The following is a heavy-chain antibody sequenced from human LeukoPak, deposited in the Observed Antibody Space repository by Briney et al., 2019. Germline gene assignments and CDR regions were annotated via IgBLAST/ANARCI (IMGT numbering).Heavy chain of an antibody. CDR1: GFTFSDYY. Sequence: PGGSLRLSCAASGFTFSDYYMSWIRQAPGKGLEWVSYISSSGSTVYYADSVKGRFTISRDNAKNSLYLQMNSLRAEDTAVYYCARCPAGLHYYYYMDVWGKGTTVTASS. J-gene: IGHJ6*03. V-gene: IGHV3-11*04. D-gene: IGHD2-2*01. CDR2: ISSSGSTV. CDR3: ARCPAGLHYYYYMDV.